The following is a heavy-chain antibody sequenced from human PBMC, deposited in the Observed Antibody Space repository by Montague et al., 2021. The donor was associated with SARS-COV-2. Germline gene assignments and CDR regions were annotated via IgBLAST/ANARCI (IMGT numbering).Heavy chain of an antibody. CDR2: IYTSGST. J-gene: IGHJ6*02. Sequence: SETLSLTCTVSGGSISSYYWSWIRQPAGKGLEWIGRIYTSGSTNYNPSLKSRVTMSVDTSKNQFSLKLSSGTAADTAVYYCARVGRGGYDILTGYYYYGMDVWGQGTTVTVSS. V-gene: IGHV4-4*07. CDR3: ARVGRGGYDILTGYYYYGMDV. D-gene: IGHD3-9*01. CDR1: GGSISSYY.